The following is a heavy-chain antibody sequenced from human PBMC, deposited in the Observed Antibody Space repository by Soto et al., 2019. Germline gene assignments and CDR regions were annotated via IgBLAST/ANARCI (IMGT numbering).Heavy chain of an antibody. CDR1: GYTFTSYD. CDR3: ARGITMVRGVIIPNYYYYYYMDV. CDR2: MNPNSGNT. Sequence: ASVKVSCKASGYTFTSYDINWVRQATGQGLEWMGWMNPNSGNTGYAQKFQGRVTMTRNTSISTAYMEMSSLTSEDTAVYYCARGITMVRGVIIPNYYYYYYMDVWGKGTTVTVS. J-gene: IGHJ6*03. V-gene: IGHV1-8*01. D-gene: IGHD3-10*01.